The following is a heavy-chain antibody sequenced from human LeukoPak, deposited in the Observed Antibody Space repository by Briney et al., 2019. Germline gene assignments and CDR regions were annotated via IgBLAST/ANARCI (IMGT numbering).Heavy chain of an antibody. D-gene: IGHD3-10*01. J-gene: IGHJ4*02. CDR1: GFTFSSYS. CDR3: ARDLTPLVRSDF. Sequence: GGSLRLSCAASGFTFSSYSMNWVRQAPGKGLEWVSSISSSSTYIYYADSLKGRFTISRDNAENSLYLQMNSLRVEDTAVYYCARDLTPLVRSDFWGQGTLVTVSS. V-gene: IGHV3-21*01. CDR2: ISSSSTYI.